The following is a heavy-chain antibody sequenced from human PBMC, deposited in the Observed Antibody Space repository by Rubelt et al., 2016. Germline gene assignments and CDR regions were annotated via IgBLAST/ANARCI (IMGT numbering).Heavy chain of an antibody. CDR3: ARHDYYVTSGYPY. Sequence: QVQLQQWGAGLLKPSETLSLTCAVYGGSFSGYYWSWIRQPPGKGLEWIGDINHSGKTNYNTSLKSRVTVSVDTSKNQFSLKLSTVTASDTAVYYCARHDYYVTSGYPYWGQGTLVTVSS. D-gene: IGHD3-22*01. J-gene: IGHJ4*02. CDR2: INHSGKT. CDR1: GGSFSGYY. V-gene: IGHV4-34*01.